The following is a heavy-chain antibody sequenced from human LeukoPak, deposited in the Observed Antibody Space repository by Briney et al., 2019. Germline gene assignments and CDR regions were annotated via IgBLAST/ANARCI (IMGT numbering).Heavy chain of an antibody. V-gene: IGHV3-30*03. CDR1: GFTFSSYG. CDR3: ASSLPRYSSSWYLFNY. D-gene: IGHD6-13*01. CDR2: ISYDGSNK. Sequence: GGSLRLSCAASGFTFSSYGMHWVRQAPGQGLEWVAVISYDGSNKYYADSVKGRFTISRDNSKNTLYLQMNSLRAEDTAVYYCASSLPRYSSSWYLFNYWGQGTLVTVSS. J-gene: IGHJ4*02.